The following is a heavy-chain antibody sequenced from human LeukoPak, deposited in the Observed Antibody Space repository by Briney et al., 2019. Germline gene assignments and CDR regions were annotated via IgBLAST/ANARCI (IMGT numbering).Heavy chain of an antibody. Sequence: PSETLSLTCTVSGGSISSYYWSWIRQPPGKGLEWIGYIYYSGSTSYNPSLKSRVTISVDTSKNQFSLKLSSVTAADTAVYYCARGLSYYDSSGYYPYHRDYYFDYWGQGTLVTVSS. J-gene: IGHJ4*02. CDR3: ARGLSYYDSSGYYPYHRDYYFDY. CDR2: IYYSGST. V-gene: IGHV4-59*12. CDR1: GGSISSYY. D-gene: IGHD3-22*01.